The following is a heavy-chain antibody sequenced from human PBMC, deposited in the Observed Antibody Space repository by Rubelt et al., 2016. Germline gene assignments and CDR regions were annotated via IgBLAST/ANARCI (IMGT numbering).Heavy chain of an antibody. Sequence: GKGLEWSGSIYYTGSTYYNPSLKSRVTISVDTSKNQFSLKLSSVTAADTAVYYCARHARNTYYDFWSGYPDYWGQGTLVTVSS. CDR3: ARHARNTYYDFWSGYPDY. V-gene: IGHV4-39*01. J-gene: IGHJ4*02. CDR2: IYYTGST. D-gene: IGHD3-3*01.